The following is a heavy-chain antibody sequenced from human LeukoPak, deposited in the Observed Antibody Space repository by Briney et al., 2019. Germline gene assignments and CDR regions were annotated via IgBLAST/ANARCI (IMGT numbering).Heavy chain of an antibody. CDR3: ARMVGQLIEYYFDY. V-gene: IGHV3-21*01. J-gene: IGHJ4*02. Sequence: GGSLRLSCAASGFTFSIYSLNWVRQAPGKGLEWVSSISSTSGYIYYADSVKGRFTISRDNAKNSLYLQMNSLRAEDTAVYYCARMVGQLIEYYFDYWGRGTLVTVSS. D-gene: IGHD1/OR15-1a*01. CDR1: GFTFSIYS. CDR2: ISSTSGYI.